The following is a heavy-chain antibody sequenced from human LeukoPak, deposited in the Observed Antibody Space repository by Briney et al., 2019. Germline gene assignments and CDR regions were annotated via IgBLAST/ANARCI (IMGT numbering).Heavy chain of an antibody. CDR3: ARFRFVDTAMVTPKYYFDY. CDR1: GYTFTSYG. Sequence: ASVKVSCKASGYTFTSYGISWVRQAPGQGLEWMGWISAYNGNTNYAQKLQGRGTVTTDTSTSTAYMELRSLRSDDTAVYYCARFRFVDTAMVTPKYYFDYWGQGTLVTVSS. V-gene: IGHV1-18*01. CDR2: ISAYNGNT. D-gene: IGHD5-18*01. J-gene: IGHJ4*02.